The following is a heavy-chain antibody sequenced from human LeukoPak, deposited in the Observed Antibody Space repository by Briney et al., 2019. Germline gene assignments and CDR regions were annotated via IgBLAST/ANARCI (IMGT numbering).Heavy chain of an antibody. CDR2: TYHRSQWYN. J-gene: IGHJ5*02. CDR3: ARSQGSSGENWFDP. D-gene: IGHD6-6*01. CDR1: GDSVFSTSAA. V-gene: IGHV6-1*01. Sequence: SQTLSLTCVISGDSVFSTSAAWNWIRQSPSRGLEWLGRTYHRSQWYNDYAISVKSRITINPDTSKNQFSPQLNSVTPDDTAVYYCARSQGSSGENWFDPWGQGTLVTVSS.